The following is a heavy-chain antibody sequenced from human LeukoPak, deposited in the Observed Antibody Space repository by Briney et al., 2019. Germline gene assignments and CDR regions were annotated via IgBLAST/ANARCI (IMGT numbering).Heavy chain of an antibody. J-gene: IGHJ4*02. CDR2: IWYGGSRD. D-gene: IGHD7-27*01. Sequence: GTSLRLSCAASGLTFRNYGMNWVRQAPGKGLEWVTLIWYGGSRDYYVDFVKGRFTISRDNSQNTLYLQMISLRAEDTAVYYCAKDYKVRSGEPPIDYWGQGTLVTVSS. V-gene: IGHV3-33*06. CDR1: GLTFRNYG. CDR3: AKDYKVRSGEPPIDY.